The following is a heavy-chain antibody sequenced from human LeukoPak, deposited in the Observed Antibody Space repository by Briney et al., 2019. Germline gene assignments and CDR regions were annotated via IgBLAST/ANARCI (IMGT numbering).Heavy chain of an antibody. V-gene: IGHV3-23*01. CDR1: GFTFSSYA. CDR2: ISGSGGST. J-gene: IGHJ5*02. Sequence: PGGSLRLSCAASGFTFSSYAMSWVRQAPGKGLEWVSAISGSGGSTYYADSVKGRFTISRDNSKNTLYLQMNSLRAEDTAVYYCAKDVSMVRGQSKFDPWGQGTLVTVSS. D-gene: IGHD3-10*01. CDR3: AKDVSMVRGQSKFDP.